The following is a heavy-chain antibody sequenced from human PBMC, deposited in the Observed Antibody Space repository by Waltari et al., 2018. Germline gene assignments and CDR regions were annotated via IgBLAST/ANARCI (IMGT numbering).Heavy chain of an antibody. V-gene: IGHV4-39*07. CDR3: AREITAGSYYYYGMDV. CDR1: GGSISSSSYY. Sequence: QLQLQESGPGLVKPSETLSLTCTVSGGSISSSSYYWGWIRQPPGKGLEWIGSIYYSGGTYDNPALKSRVTISVDTSKNQFSLKLSSVTAADTAVYYCAREITAGSYYYYGMDVWGQGTTVTVSS. CDR2: IYYSGGT. D-gene: IGHD5-18*01. J-gene: IGHJ6*02.